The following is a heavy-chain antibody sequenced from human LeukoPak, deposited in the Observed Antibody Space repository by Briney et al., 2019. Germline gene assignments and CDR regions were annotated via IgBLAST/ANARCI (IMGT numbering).Heavy chain of an antibody. CDR2: IYYSGST. Sequence: SETLSLTCTVSGGSISSYYWSWIRQPPGKGLEWIGYIYYSGSTNYNPSLKSRVTISVDTSKNQFSLKLSSVTAADTAVYYCASTKQENYYGSGSYLYWGQGTLVTVSS. J-gene: IGHJ4*02. D-gene: IGHD3-10*01. CDR3: ASTKQENYYGSGSYLY. V-gene: IGHV4-59*01. CDR1: GGSISSYY.